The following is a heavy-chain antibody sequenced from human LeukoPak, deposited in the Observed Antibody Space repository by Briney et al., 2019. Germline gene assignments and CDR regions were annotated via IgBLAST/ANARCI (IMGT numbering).Heavy chain of an antibody. CDR2: IKQDGSER. J-gene: IGHJ4*02. CDR1: GFTFNSYW. Sequence: PGGSLRLSCAASGFTFNSYWMSWVRQAPGKGLEWVANIKQDGSERYYVDSVKGRFTISRDSARNSVHLQMNSLRADDTAVYYCARRYFDYWGQGTLVTVSS. V-gene: IGHV3-7*03. CDR3: ARRYFDY.